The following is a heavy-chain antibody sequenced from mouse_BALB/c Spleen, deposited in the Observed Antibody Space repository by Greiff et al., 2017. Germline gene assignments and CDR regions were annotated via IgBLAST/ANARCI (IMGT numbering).Heavy chain of an antibody. D-gene: IGHD2-10*02. CDR2: INPGSGGT. CDR1: GYAFTNYL. V-gene: IGHV1-54*01. J-gene: IGHJ4*01. Sequence: QVQLKQSGAELVRPGTSVKVSCKASGYAFTNYLIEWVKQRPGQGLEWIGVINPGSGGTNYNEKFKGKATLTADKSSSTAYMQLSSLTSDDSAVYFCARSPYGKDYAMDYWDQGTSVTVSS. CDR3: ARSPYGKDYAMDY.